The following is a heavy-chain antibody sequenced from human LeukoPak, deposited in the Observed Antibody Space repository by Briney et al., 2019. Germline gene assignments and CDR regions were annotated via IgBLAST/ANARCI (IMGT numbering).Heavy chain of an antibody. CDR3: ARAGIAARDAFDI. CDR1: GFTFSSYW. Sequence: GGSLRLSCAASGFTFSSYWMSWVRQAPGKGLEYVSAISSNGGSTYYANSVKGGFTISRDNSKNTLYLQMGSLRAEDMAVYYCARAGIAARDAFDIWGQGTMVTVSS. CDR2: ISSNGGST. V-gene: IGHV3-64*01. D-gene: IGHD6-6*01. J-gene: IGHJ3*02.